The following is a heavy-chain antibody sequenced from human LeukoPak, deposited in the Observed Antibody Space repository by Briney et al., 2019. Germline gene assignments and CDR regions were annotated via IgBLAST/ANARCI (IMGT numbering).Heavy chain of an antibody. Sequence: GGSLRLSCAASGFFLSRCAMNWVRQAPGKGLEWVSTISGSGETTHYVDSVKGRFTISRDNSKNTLYLQLKSLRDEDTATYYCASVLESPCVAASGPIYGMDVWGQGTTVTVSS. CDR1: GFFLSRCA. V-gene: IGHV3-23*01. CDR3: ASVLESPCVAASGPIYGMDV. D-gene: IGHD6-13*01. CDR2: ISGSGETT. J-gene: IGHJ6*02.